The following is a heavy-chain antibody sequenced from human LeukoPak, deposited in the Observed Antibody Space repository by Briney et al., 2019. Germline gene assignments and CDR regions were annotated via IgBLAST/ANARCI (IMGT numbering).Heavy chain of an antibody. D-gene: IGHD2/OR15-2a*01. CDR3: ARARATYLYFDY. CDR2: IYSGGST. J-gene: IGHJ4*02. V-gene: IGHV3-53*01. CDR1: GFTVSSSY. Sequence: GGSLRLSCAASGFTVSSSYMSWVRQAPGKGLEWVSVIYSGGSTYYADSVKGRFTISRDTSKNTLHLQMNSLRAEDTAAYYCARARATYLYFDYWGQGTLVTASS.